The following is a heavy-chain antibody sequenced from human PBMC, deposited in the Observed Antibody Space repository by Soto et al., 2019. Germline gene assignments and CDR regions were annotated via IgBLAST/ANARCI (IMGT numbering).Heavy chain of an antibody. Sequence: DVVLVNSGGGFVRPGESLRLTCGASGFRFTSFGMNWVRQGPGKGLEWLSYISGLSATTYYADSVRGRFTVSRDNDMNFVFLQLNNLRGDDTAVYYCTGWGAARPDYWGQGSRVVVSS. V-gene: IGHV3-48*04. D-gene: IGHD1-26*01. J-gene: IGHJ4*02. CDR2: ISGLSATT. CDR1: GFRFTSFG. CDR3: TGWGAARPDY.